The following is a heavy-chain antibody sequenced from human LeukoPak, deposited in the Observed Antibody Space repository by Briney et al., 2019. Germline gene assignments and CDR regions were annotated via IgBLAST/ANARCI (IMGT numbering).Heavy chain of an antibody. Sequence: PGGSLRLSCTVSGFTLSSYEMSWIRQAPGKGLEWVSSIEYSGGSAYYADSVKGRFTISRDNAKNSLYLQMNSLRAEDTAVYYCATERAGERPRPLLSYYYMDVWGKGTTVTISS. V-gene: IGHV3-23*01. J-gene: IGHJ6*03. CDR1: GFTLSSYE. D-gene: IGHD3-16*01. CDR3: ATERAGERPRPLLSYYYMDV. CDR2: IEYSGGSA.